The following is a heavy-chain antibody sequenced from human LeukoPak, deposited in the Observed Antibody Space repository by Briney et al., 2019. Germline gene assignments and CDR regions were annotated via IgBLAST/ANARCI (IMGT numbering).Heavy chain of an antibody. D-gene: IGHD3-22*01. V-gene: IGHV4-34*01. CDR3: AYSSGYQQH. J-gene: IGHJ1*01. CDR1: GGSFSDYN. Sequence: SETLSLTCAVYGGSFSDYNCSWIIQHPAKGLEWIGEINHSGSTNYNPSLKSRVTISVDTSKNQFSLKLSSVTAADTAVYYCAYSSGYQQHWGQGTLVTVSS. CDR2: INHSGST.